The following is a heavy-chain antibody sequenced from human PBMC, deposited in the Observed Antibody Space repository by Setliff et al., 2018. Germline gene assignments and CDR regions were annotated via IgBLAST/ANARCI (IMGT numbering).Heavy chain of an antibody. Sequence: HPGGSLRLSCAASGFTFSSYALTWVRQAPGKGLEWVSAISGSGVNTYYADSVKGRFTISRDNSKNTLYLQMNSLRADDTAVYYCARGGGVNFWSPRDSWGQGTLVTVSS. CDR1: GFTFSSYA. CDR3: ARGGGVNFWSPRDS. D-gene: IGHD3-3*01. V-gene: IGHV3-23*01. CDR2: ISGSGVNT. J-gene: IGHJ4*02.